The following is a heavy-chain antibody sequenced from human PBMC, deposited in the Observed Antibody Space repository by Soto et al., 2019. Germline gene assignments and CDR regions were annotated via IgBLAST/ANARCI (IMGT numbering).Heavy chain of an antibody. CDR2: IDWDDDK. Sequence: SGPTLVNPTQTLTLTCPFSGFSLSTSGMCVSWIRQPPGEALEWLALIDWDDDKYYSTSLKTRLTISKDTSKNQVVLTMTNMDPVDTATYYCARIRAEGITAAGPYYYYGMDVWGQGTTVTVSS. CDR1: GFSLSTSGMC. CDR3: ARIRAEGITAAGPYYYYGMDV. D-gene: IGHD6-13*01. J-gene: IGHJ6*02. V-gene: IGHV2-70*01.